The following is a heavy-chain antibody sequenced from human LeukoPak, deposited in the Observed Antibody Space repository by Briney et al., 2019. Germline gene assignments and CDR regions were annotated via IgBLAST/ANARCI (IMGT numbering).Heavy chain of an antibody. J-gene: IGHJ4*02. CDR1: GYTFTGYY. D-gene: IGHD6-13*01. Sequence: ASVKVSCKASGYTFTGYYMHWVRQAPGQGLEWMGWINPNSGGTNYAQKFQGWVTMTRDTSISTAYMELSRLRSDDTAVYYCARQLARQLVLDYWGQGTLVTVSS. CDR2: INPNSGGT. V-gene: IGHV1-2*04. CDR3: ARQLARQLVLDY.